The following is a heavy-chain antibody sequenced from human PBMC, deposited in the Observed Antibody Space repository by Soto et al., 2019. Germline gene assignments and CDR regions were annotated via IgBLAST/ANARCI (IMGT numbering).Heavy chain of an antibody. Sequence: EVQLVESGGGLVKPGGSLRLSCAASGFTFSSYSMNWVRQAPGKGLEWVSSISSSSSYIYYADSVKGRFTISRDNGENSLFMQMNSLRAEDSAVYYCAIAGQWLDPGMDVWGQGTMVTVSS. CDR1: GFTFSSYS. J-gene: IGHJ6*02. V-gene: IGHV3-21*01. D-gene: IGHD6-19*01. CDR2: ISSSSSYI. CDR3: AIAGQWLDPGMDV.